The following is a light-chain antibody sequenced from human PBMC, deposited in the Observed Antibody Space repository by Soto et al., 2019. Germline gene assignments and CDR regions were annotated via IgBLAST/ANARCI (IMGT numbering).Light chain of an antibody. CDR1: ASNLGGNP. CDR3: AAWDDSLNAVV. J-gene: IGLJ2*01. Sequence: QSVLTQPPSVSGTPGQKVSISCSGSASNLGGNPVNLYQHLPGAAPKLLIYTNHQRPSGVPDRFSGAKSGTSASLTISGLRSEDEANCYCAAWDDSLNAVVFGGGTKLTVL. CDR2: TNH. V-gene: IGLV1-44*01.